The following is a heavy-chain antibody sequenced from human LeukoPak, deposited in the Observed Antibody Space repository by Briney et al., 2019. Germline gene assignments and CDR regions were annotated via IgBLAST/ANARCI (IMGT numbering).Heavy chain of an antibody. J-gene: IGHJ4*02. CDR2: IKHDSSEK. V-gene: IGHV3-7*02. D-gene: IGHD1-26*01. CDR1: GFIFRNNW. CDR3: ASGRLVGAPDY. Sequence: PGGSLRLSCAAAGFIFRNNWMTWVRQAPGKGLEWVANIKHDSSEKYSVDSVKGRFSTSRDNAKNTLYLQMNSLRAEDTAVYYCASGRLVGAPDYWGQGTLVTVSS.